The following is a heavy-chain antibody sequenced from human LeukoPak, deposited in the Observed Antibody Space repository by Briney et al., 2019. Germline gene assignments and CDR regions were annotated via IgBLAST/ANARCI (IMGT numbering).Heavy chain of an antibody. CDR2: IHYSGST. CDR1: GGSFSSYY. CDR3: ARVLVAGNTGYYMDV. Sequence: PSETLSLTCTVSGGSFSSYYWSWIRQPPGEGLECIGYIHYSGSTNYNPSLKSRVTISVDTSKNQFSLKLSSVTAADTAVYYCARVLVAGNTGYYMDVWGKGITVTVSS. J-gene: IGHJ6*03. V-gene: IGHV4-59*01. D-gene: IGHD6-19*01.